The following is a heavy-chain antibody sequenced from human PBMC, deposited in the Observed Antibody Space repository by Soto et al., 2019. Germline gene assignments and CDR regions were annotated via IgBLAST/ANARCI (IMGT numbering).Heavy chain of an antibody. Sequence: QLQLQDSGSGLVKPSQTLSLTCAVSGGSISSGGYSWSWIRQPPGKGLEWIGYIYHSGSTYYNPSLKSRVTISVDRAKNQFSLKLSSVTAADTAVYYCAGGPGVARNYWGQGTLVTDSS. V-gene: IGHV4-30-2*01. CDR1: GGSISSGGYS. CDR2: IYHSGST. D-gene: IGHD5-12*01. J-gene: IGHJ4*02. CDR3: AGGPGVARNY.